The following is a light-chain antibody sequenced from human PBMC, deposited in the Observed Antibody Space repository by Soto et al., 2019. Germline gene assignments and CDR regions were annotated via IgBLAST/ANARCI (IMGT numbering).Light chain of an antibody. CDR2: GAS. CDR1: QSVSSNY. V-gene: IGKV3-20*01. Sequence: VLAQSPGTLSLSPGEIATLSFSASQSVSSNYLAWYQQKPGQAPRLLIFGASTRATGIPDRFSGSGSETDFTLTISRLEPEDFAVYHCQQYGDSPPTFGQGTKVDIK. CDR3: QQYGDSPPT. J-gene: IGKJ1*01.